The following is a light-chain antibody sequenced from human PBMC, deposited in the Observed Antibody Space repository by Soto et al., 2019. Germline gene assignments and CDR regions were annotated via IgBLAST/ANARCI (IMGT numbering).Light chain of an antibody. CDR3: QQYSSLPHT. CDR1: QSVSSDY. Sequence: EIVLTQSPGTLSLSPGERATLSCRASQSVSSDYLAWYQQKPGQAPRLLIYGVSSRATDIPDRFSGSGSGTDFTLTISRLEPEDFVVYYCQQYSSLPHTFGQGTKLEVK. V-gene: IGKV3-20*01. CDR2: GVS. J-gene: IGKJ2*01.